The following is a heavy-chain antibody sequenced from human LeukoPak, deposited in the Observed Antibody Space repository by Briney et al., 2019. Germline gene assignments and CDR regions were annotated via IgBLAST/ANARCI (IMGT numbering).Heavy chain of an antibody. CDR3: AKQSSSGWYASFDS. CDR2: VIASGVST. Sequence: PGGSLRLSCEASGFTFTSYAMSWVRQTPGKGLEWVSSVIASGVSTDYADSVKGRFTISRANSKNTLYLQINSLRAEDTAVYYCAKQSSSGWYASFDSWGQGTLVTVSS. CDR1: GFTFTSYA. D-gene: IGHD6-19*01. J-gene: IGHJ5*01. V-gene: IGHV3-23*01.